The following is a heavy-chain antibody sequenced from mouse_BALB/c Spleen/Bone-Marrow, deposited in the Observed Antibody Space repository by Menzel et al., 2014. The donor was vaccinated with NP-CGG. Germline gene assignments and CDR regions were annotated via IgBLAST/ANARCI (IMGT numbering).Heavy chain of an antibody. CDR1: GYTFSNYW. D-gene: IGHD3-1*01. J-gene: IGHJ2*01. Sequence: VQLQQSGTVLARPGAAVKLSCKASGYTFSNYWMHWVKQRPGQGLEWIGTIYPGNSDTTYNQKFKGKAKLTAVTSTSTAYMDLSSLTNEDSAVNYCTTLARTNFDYWGQGTTLTVSS. CDR2: IYPGNSDT. CDR3: TTLARTNFDY. V-gene: IGHV1-5*01.